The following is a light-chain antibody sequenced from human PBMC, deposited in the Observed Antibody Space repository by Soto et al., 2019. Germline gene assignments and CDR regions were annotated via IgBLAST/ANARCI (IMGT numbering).Light chain of an antibody. CDR2: DAS. Sequence: DIHMTQSPATLSASVGDRVTITCRASQSIATYLTRYQQKPGKAPKLLIYDASSLKSGVPSRFSGSGSGTEFTLTISSLQPDDFATYYCQHYNSYPITFGQGTRLEIK. CDR3: QHYNSYPIT. CDR1: QSIATY. J-gene: IGKJ5*01. V-gene: IGKV1-5*01.